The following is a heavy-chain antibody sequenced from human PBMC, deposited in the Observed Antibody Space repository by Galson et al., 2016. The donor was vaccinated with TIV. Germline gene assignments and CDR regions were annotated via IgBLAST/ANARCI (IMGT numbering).Heavy chain of an antibody. J-gene: IGHJ4*02. CDR3: ATNLARITMAGTKDY. CDR2: ISAYTGNT. D-gene: IGHD6-19*01. Sequence: SVKVSCKASGYTFRSYGVSWVRQAPGQGLEWMRWISAYTGNTSYAQKFQGRVTMTRDTSTSTVYMELSSLRSEDTALYYCATNLARITMAGTKDYWGQGTLVTVSS. CDR1: GYTFRSYG. V-gene: IGHV1-18*01.